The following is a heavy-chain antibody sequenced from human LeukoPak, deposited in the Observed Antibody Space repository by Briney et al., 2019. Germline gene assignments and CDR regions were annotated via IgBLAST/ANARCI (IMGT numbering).Heavy chain of an antibody. J-gene: IGHJ3*02. D-gene: IGHD2-21*01. CDR2: IYSSGRT. CDR1: GGSLRNYY. V-gene: IGHV4-4*07. Sequence: SETLSLTRMGSGGSLRNYYWHWLRPPAGRGLAWIGRIYSSGRTNYNPSLKSRGTMSVDTSKNQFSLKLSSGTAADTAVYYCASVCGGDCYRAFDIWGQGTMVTVSS. CDR3: ASVCGGDCYRAFDI.